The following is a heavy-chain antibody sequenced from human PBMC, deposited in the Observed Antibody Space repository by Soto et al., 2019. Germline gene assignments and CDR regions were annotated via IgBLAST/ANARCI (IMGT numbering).Heavy chain of an antibody. J-gene: IGHJ6*02. Sequence: GGSLRLSCAASGFTFSSYEMNWVRQAPGKGLEWVSYISSSGSTIYYADSVKGRFTISRDNAKNSLYLQMNSLRAEDTAVYYCASALERSYYYYGMDVWGQGTTVTVSS. V-gene: IGHV3-48*03. CDR2: ISSSGSTI. CDR1: GFTFSSYE. D-gene: IGHD1-1*01. CDR3: ASALERSYYYYGMDV.